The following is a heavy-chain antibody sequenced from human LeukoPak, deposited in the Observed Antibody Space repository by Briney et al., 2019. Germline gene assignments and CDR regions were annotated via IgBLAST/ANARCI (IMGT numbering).Heavy chain of an antibody. V-gene: IGHV4-34*01. CDR1: GGSFSGYY. J-gene: IGHJ3*02. CDR3: ARVSMVRGVIMPDAFDI. Sequence: SETQSLTCAVYGGSFSGYYWSWIRQPPGKGLEWIGEINHSGSTNYNPSLKSRVTISVDTSKNQFSLKLSSVTAADTAVYYCARVSMVRGVIMPDAFDIWGQGTMVTVSS. CDR2: INHSGST. D-gene: IGHD3-10*01.